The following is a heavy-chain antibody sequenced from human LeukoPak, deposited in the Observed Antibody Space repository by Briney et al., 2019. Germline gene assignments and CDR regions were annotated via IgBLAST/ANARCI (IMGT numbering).Heavy chain of an antibody. D-gene: IGHD3-3*01. CDR2: ISAYNGNT. Sequence: ASVKVSCKASGYTFTSYGISWVRQAPGQGLEWMGWISAYNGNTNYAQKLQGRVTMTTDTSTSTAYMELRSLRSDDTAVYYCARGRQHYDFWSAQPITPFDYWGQGTLVTVSS. J-gene: IGHJ4*02. CDR1: GYTFTSYG. V-gene: IGHV1-18*01. CDR3: ARGRQHYDFWSAQPITPFDY.